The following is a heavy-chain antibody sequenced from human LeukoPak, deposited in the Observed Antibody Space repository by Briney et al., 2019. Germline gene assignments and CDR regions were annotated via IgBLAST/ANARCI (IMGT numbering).Heavy chain of an antibody. V-gene: IGHV3-30*02. CDR1: GFTFSTYG. D-gene: IGHD1/OR15-1a*01. Sequence: GGSLRLSCVASGFTFSTYGMHWVRQAPGKGLDWVSFIRYDGSNGSNKYYADSVKGRFTISRDNSKNTLYLQMNSLRAEDTAVYYCAKDQTPSLNNGLLDAFDIWGQGTMVTVSS. CDR3: AKDQTPSLNNGLLDAFDI. CDR2: IRYDGSNGSNK. J-gene: IGHJ3*02.